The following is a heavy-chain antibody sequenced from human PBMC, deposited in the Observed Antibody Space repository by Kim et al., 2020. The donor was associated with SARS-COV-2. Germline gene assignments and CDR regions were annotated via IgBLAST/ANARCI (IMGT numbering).Heavy chain of an antibody. Sequence: GGSLRLSCAASGFSFSSSAMNWVRQAPGKGLEWVSVISDSGRSTDYADSVKGRFTISRDNAGNTLYLQMKGLTAEDTAVYYCVRSPSPGYCTGGSCWTYYNYGLDVWGQGTTVTVSS. V-gene: IGHV3-23*01. D-gene: IGHD2-8*02. CDR1: GFSFSSSA. J-gene: IGHJ6*02. CDR3: VRSPSPGYCTGGSCWTYYNYGLDV. CDR2: ISDSGRST.